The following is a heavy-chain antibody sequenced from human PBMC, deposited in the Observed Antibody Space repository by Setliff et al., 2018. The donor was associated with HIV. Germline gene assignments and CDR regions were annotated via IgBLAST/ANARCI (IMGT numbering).Heavy chain of an antibody. CDR3: ARTDIEAGHNHFDY. D-gene: IGHD5-12*01. CDR2: MYYSGTT. Sequence: SETLSLTCTVSGGSINTRNNYWGWIRQPPGLGLEWIGSMYYSGTTYHSPTLKSRVSMSMDTARNQFSLKLSSVTAADTAVYYCARTDIEAGHNHFDYWGQGTLVTVS. V-gene: IGHV4-39*07. J-gene: IGHJ4*02. CDR1: GGSINTRNNY.